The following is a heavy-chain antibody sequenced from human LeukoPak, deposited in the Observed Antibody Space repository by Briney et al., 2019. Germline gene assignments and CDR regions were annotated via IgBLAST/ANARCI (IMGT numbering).Heavy chain of an antibody. CDR1: GFTFSAYY. Sequence: GGSLRLSCAASGFTFSAYYMTWIRKAPGKGLERVSSIGFSSIGYSSDHIKYADSVKGRFTISRDNAKNSLYLQMDSLRDEDTAVYFCAREDFFTPHSWGQGTLVTVSS. J-gene: IGHJ4*02. CDR3: AREDFFTPHS. V-gene: IGHV3-11*05. CDR2: IGFSSIGYSSDHI. D-gene: IGHD3/OR15-3a*01.